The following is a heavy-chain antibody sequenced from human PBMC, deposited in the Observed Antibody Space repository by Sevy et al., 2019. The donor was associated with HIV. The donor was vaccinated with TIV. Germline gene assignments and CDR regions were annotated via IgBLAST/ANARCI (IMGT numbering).Heavy chain of an antibody. V-gene: IGHV3-48*02. CDR3: VRDTQFGFDY. D-gene: IGHD3-16*01. CDR1: GVRFSDEP. J-gene: IGHJ4*02. Sequence: GGSLRLSCVASGVRFSDEPMNWVRQAPGKGLEWISNIRSDSSVMSYADTVRVRFAVSRDNARNSLSLQLNSLRDEDTALYYCVRDTQFGFDYWGQGTLVTVSS. CDR2: IRSDSSVM.